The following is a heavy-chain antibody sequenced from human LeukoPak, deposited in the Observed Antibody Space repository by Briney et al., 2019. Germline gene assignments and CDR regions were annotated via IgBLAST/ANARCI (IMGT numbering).Heavy chain of an antibody. CDR2: VYSSGST. Sequence: SETLSLTCSVSGGSISSSLYFWGWIRQPPGKGLEWIGTVYSSGSTHYNPSLKSRVTISVDTSKNQFSLKLSSVTAADTAVYYCARGDIAANDAFDIWGQGTMVTVSS. D-gene: IGHD6-6*01. CDR3: ARGDIAANDAFDI. CDR1: GGSISSSLYF. V-gene: IGHV4-39*07. J-gene: IGHJ3*02.